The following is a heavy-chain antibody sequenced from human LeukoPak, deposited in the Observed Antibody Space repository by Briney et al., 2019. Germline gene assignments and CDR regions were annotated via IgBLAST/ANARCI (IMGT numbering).Heavy chain of an antibody. J-gene: IGHJ1*01. CDR1: GFTFSTYA. CDR2: ISGSGGST. V-gene: IGHV3-23*01. CDR3: AQEIGYCSGGICYSLEYFLN. D-gene: IGHD2-15*01. Sequence: GGSLRLSCAASGFTFSTYAMTWVRQAPGKGLEWVSTISGSGGSTYFAASVKGRFTISRDNAKNTFYLEMNSLRVEDTAIYYCAQEIGYCSGGICYSLEYFLNWGQGTLVIVSS.